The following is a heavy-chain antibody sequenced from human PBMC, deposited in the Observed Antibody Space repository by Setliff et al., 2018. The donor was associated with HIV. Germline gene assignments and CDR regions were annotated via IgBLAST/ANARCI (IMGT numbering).Heavy chain of an antibody. Sequence: TLSLTCTVSGGPIRRGSYYWNWIRQPAGEGLEWIGHISSSGSTKSNPSLRNRVTLSLDTSRNQVSLRLRSVFAGDTAVYYCVRDPGYNSGWSGTTFDYWGQGALVTVSS. D-gene: IGHD6-19*01. V-gene: IGHV4-61*09. CDR1: GGPIRRGSYY. CDR2: ISSSGST. J-gene: IGHJ4*02. CDR3: VRDPGYNSGWSGTTFDY.